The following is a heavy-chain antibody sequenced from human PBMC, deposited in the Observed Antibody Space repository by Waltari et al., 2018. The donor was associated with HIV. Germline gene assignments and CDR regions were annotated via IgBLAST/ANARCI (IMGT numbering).Heavy chain of an antibody. Sequence: ELLESGGGLVKPGGSLRLSCAASGFSFRDYRMNWVRQAPGKGLEWVASISSSSAYTYYADSVKGRFTISRDNARNSLYLQMNSLRAEDTAVYYCARDPSMIVVVAGRDFDYWGQGTLVTVSS. CDR3: ARDPSMIVVVAGRDFDY. CDR2: ISSSSAYT. D-gene: IGHD3-22*01. V-gene: IGHV3-21*01. J-gene: IGHJ4*02. CDR1: GFSFRDYR.